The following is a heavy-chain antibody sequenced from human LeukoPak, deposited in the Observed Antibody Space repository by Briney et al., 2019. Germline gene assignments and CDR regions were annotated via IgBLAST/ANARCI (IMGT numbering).Heavy chain of an antibody. Sequence: KPSQTLSLTCAISGDSVSSKSAAWTWIRQSPSRGLEWLGRTYYRSKWYNDYAVPVKSRITINPGTSKNQFSLQLNSVTPEDTAVYYCARGEVTYSIAARLDYWGQGTLVTVSS. CDR2: TYYRSKWYN. J-gene: IGHJ4*02. D-gene: IGHD6-6*01. V-gene: IGHV6-1*01. CDR3: ARGEVTYSIAARLDY. CDR1: GDSVSSKSAA.